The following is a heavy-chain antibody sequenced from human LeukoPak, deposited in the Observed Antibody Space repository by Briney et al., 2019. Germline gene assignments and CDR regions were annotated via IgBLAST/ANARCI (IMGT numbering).Heavy chain of an antibody. Sequence: SETPSLTCTVSGGSISNYFWSWIRQPPGKGLEWIGYIYCTGSTNYNPSLNSRVTFSVDTSKNQFSLKLSSVTAADTAVYYCARYGLYSFDYWGQGTLVTVSS. V-gene: IGHV4-59*01. J-gene: IGHJ4*02. D-gene: IGHD2-21*01. CDR2: IYCTGST. CDR3: ARYGLYSFDY. CDR1: GGSISNYF.